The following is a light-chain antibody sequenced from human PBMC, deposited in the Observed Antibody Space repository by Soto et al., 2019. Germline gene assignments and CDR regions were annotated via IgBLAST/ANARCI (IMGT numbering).Light chain of an antibody. J-gene: IGLJ1*01. CDR3: AAWDDSLREV. Sequence: QSVLTQPPSASGTPGQRVTISCSGSSSNIGSNAVNWYQQLPGTAPKLLIYNNNQRPSGVPDRFSGSKSGTSASLAISGLQSEDEADYYCAAWDDSLREVFGTGTKLTVL. CDR1: SSNIGSNA. V-gene: IGLV1-44*01. CDR2: NNN.